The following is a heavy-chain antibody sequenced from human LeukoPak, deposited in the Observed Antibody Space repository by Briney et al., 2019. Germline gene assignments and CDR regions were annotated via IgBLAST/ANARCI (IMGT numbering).Heavy chain of an antibody. Sequence: ASVKVSCKASGYTFTSYYMHWVRQAPGQGLEWMGVINPSGGSTSYAQKFQGRVTMTRDTSTSTVYMELSSLRSEDTAVYYCARDPAGNYFDYWGQGTLVTVSS. CDR3: ARDPAGNYFDY. J-gene: IGHJ4*02. CDR2: INPSGGST. D-gene: IGHD1-26*01. V-gene: IGHV1-46*03. CDR1: GYTFTSYY.